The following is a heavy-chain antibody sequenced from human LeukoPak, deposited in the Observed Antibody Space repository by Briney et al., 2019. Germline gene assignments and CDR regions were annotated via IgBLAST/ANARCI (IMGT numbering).Heavy chain of an antibody. CDR2: IYYSGST. Sequence: SETLSLTCTVSGGSISSYYWSWIRQPPGKGLEWIGYIYYSGSTNYNPSLKSRVTISVDTSKNQFSLKLSSVTAADTAVYYCARRTQNNYYDGSGYQTWFDYWGQGTLVTVSS. D-gene: IGHD3-22*01. J-gene: IGHJ4*02. CDR3: ARRTQNNYYDGSGYQTWFDY. CDR1: GGSISSYY. V-gene: IGHV4-59*08.